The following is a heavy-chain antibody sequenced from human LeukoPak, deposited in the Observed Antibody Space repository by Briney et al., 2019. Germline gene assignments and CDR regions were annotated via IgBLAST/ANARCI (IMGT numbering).Heavy chain of an antibody. CDR1: GYTFTSYY. CDR3: ASVSNIVVVPAAQIVDNWFDP. J-gene: IGHJ5*02. CDR2: INPSGGST. V-gene: IGHV1-46*01. Sequence: ASVKVSCKASGYTFTSYYMHWVRQAPGQGLEWMGIINPSGGSTSYAQKFQGRVTMTRDTSTSTVYMELSSLRSEDTAVYYCASVSNIVVVPAAQIVDNWFDPWGQGTLVTVSS. D-gene: IGHD2-2*01.